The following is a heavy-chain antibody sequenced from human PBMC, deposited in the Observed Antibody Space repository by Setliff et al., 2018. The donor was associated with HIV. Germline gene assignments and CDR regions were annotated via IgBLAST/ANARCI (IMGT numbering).Heavy chain of an antibody. V-gene: IGHV1-46*01. Sequence: ASVKVSCKASGYTFTSYYMHWVRQAPGQGLEWMGMVYPSDGSTSYAQKFQGRVTMTRDTSTSTIYMELNSLTSEDTAVYYCARILLYDSSAYFANAFDIWGQGTVVTVSS. CDR2: VYPSDGST. J-gene: IGHJ3*02. CDR3: ARILLYDSSAYFANAFDI. D-gene: IGHD3-22*01. CDR1: GYTFTSYY.